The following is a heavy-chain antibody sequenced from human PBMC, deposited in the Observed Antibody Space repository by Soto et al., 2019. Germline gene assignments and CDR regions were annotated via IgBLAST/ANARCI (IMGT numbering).Heavy chain of an antibody. CDR1: GGSISSCGYY. CDR2: IYYSGST. D-gene: IGHD6-6*01. CDR3: ARGYSSSPHLDY. Sequence: SETLSLTCTVSGGSISSCGYYWSWIRQHPGKGLEWIGYIYYSGSTYYNPSLKSRVAISVDTSKNQFSLKLSSVTAADTAVYYCARGYSSSPHLDYWGQGTLVTVSS. V-gene: IGHV4-31*03. J-gene: IGHJ4*02.